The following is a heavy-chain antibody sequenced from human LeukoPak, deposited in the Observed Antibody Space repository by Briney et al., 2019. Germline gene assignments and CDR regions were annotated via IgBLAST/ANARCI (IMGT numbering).Heavy chain of an antibody. Sequence: GGSLRLSCAASGFTVSSNYMSWVRQASGKGLEWVGRIRSKANSYATAYAASVKGRFTISRDDSKNTAYLQMNSLKTEDTAVYYCTSQTGIAVADLSDAFDIWGQGTMVTVSS. V-gene: IGHV3-73*01. CDR2: IRSKANSYAT. CDR1: GFTVSSNY. D-gene: IGHD6-19*01. CDR3: TSQTGIAVADLSDAFDI. J-gene: IGHJ3*02.